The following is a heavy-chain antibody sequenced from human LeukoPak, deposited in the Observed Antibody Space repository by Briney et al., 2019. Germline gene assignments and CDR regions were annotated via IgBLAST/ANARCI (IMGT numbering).Heavy chain of an antibody. J-gene: IGHJ4*02. D-gene: IGHD4-23*01. CDR2: FDPEDGER. Sequence: WASVKVSRKVSGYTLTELSMHWVRQAPGKGLEWMGGFDPEDGERIYEQKFQGRVIMTEDTSTDTAYMEMRSLKSEDTAVYYCATNLATVVTPAYYWGQGTVVIVSA. V-gene: IGHV1-24*01. CDR1: GYTLTELS. CDR3: ATNLATVVTPAYY.